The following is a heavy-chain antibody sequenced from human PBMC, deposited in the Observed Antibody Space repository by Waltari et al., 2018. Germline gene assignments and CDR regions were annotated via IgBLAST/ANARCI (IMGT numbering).Heavy chain of an antibody. CDR3: ARDRGIVATRDYYYYMDV. CDR1: GGTFSSYA. J-gene: IGHJ6*03. CDR2: IIPCFGNA. V-gene: IGHV1-69*12. D-gene: IGHD5-12*01. Sequence: QVQLVQSGAEMKKPGSSVKVSCKASGGTFSSYAISWVRQAPGQGLEWMGGIIPCFGNATYAHKFQGRVTITADEATSTAYMELSSLRSEDTAVYYCARDRGIVATRDYYYYMDVWGKGTTVTVSS.